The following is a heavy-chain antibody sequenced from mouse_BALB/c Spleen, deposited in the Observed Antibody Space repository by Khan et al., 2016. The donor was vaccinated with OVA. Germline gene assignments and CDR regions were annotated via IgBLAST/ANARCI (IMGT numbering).Heavy chain of an antibody. Sequence: QVQLQESGPGLVAPSQSLSITCTVSGFSLTGYGVNWVRQPPGKGLEWLGMLWGDGSTAYNYALNSRLSISKDNSSSHVFLKKNSLQTDDTARYDGARAYYGNDREAMDYWGQGTTVTVSS. CDR3: ARAYYGNDREAMDY. CDR2: LWGDGST. V-gene: IGHV2-6-7*01. D-gene: IGHD2-2*01. J-gene: IGHJ4*01. CDR1: GFSLTGYG.